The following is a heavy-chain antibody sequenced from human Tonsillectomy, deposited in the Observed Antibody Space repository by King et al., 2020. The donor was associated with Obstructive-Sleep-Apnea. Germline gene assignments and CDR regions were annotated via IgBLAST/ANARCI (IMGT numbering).Heavy chain of an antibody. CDR1: GGSISSYY. D-gene: IGHD3-9*01. V-gene: IGHV4-59*01. CDR3: ASTHYDILTGPPDAFDI. CDR2: IYYSEST. J-gene: IGHJ3*02. Sequence: QLQESGPGLVKPSETLSLTCTVSGGSISSYYWSWIRQPPGKGLEWIGYIYYSESTNSNPSIKSRVNISVDTSKNQFSLKLSSVTAADTAVYYCASTHYDILTGPPDAFDIWGQGTMVTVSS.